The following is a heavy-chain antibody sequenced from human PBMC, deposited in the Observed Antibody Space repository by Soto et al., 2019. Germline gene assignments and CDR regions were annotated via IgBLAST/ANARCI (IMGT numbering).Heavy chain of an antibody. V-gene: IGHV5-51*01. CDR2: IYPGDSDT. CDR3: ARPIVGGTTYYFDY. CDR1: GYSFTSNW. Sequence: GESLKISCQGSGYSFTSNWIAWVRQMPGKGLEWMGIIYPGDSDTRYSPSFQGQVTISADKSISTAYLQWSSLKASDSAMYYCARPIVGGTTYYFDYWGQGTLVTVYS. J-gene: IGHJ4*02. D-gene: IGHD1-26*01.